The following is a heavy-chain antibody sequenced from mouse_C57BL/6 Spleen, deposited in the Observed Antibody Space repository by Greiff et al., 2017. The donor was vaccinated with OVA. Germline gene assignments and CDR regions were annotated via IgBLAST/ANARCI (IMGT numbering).Heavy chain of an antibody. CDR3: ARGGGTYDDYGAY. Sequence: VQLQQPGAELVKPGASVKMSCKASGYTFTSYWITWVKQRPGQGLEWIGDIYPGSGSTNYNEKFKSKATLTVDTSSSTAYMQLSSLTSEDSAVYYCARGGGTYDDYGAYWGQGTLVTVSA. J-gene: IGHJ3*01. D-gene: IGHD2-4*01. CDR2: IYPGSGST. CDR1: GYTFTSYW. V-gene: IGHV1-55*01.